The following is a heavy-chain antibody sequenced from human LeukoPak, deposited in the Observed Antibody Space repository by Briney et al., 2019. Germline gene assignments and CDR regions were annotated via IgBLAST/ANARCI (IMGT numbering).Heavy chain of an antibody. V-gene: IGHV4-59*01. D-gene: IGHD3-22*01. J-gene: IGHJ2*01. CDR3: ARAVYDSSGYYSDWYFDL. CDR2: IYYSGST. CDR1: GGSISNYY. Sequence: PSETLSLTCTVSGGSISNYYWSWIRQPPGKGLEWIGYIYYSGSTNYNPSLKSRVTISVDTSKNQFSLKLSSVTAADTAVYYCARAVYDSSGYYSDWYFDLWGRGTLVTVSS.